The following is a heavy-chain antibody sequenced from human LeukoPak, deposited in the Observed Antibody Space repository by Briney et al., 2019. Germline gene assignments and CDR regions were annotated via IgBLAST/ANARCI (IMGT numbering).Heavy chain of an antibody. D-gene: IGHD6-13*01. CDR1: RGSLSGYH. J-gene: IGHJ5*02. V-gene: IGHV4-59*01. CDR2: IYYSGST. Sequence: SSETLSLTCNVSRGSLSGYHWSWLRQPPGKELEWIGYIYYSGSTNYNPSLKSRVTMSVDTSKNPFSLKLSSVTAADTAVYYCARRGGRWSNWFDPWGQGTLVTVPS. CDR3: ARRGGRWSNWFDP.